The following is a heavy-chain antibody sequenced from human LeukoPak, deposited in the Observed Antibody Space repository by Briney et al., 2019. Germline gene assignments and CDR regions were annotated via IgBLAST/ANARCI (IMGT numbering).Heavy chain of an antibody. D-gene: IGHD6-13*01. J-gene: IGHJ4*02. V-gene: IGHV5-10-1*01. Sequence: GESLMISCKGSGYSFTSYWISWVRQMPGKGLEWMGRIDPSYAYTNYSPSFQGHVTISSDKSIKTAYLQWSSLKASDTAMYYCARHEGYSSSAEVYWGQGTLVTVSS. CDR2: IDPSYAYT. CDR1: GYSFTSYW. CDR3: ARHEGYSSSAEVY.